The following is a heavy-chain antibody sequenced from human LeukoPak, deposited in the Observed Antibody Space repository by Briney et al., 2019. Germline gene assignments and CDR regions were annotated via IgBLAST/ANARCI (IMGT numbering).Heavy chain of an antibody. V-gene: IGHV3-23*01. CDR3: AKGIVGATLVIDY. Sequence: PWGSPRLSCGSPGFHFCRYAMDWVRQAPGKGLGWVSAISGSGGSTYYADSVKGRFTISRDNSKNTLYLQMNSLRAEDTAVYYCAKGIVGATLVIDYWGQGTLVTVSS. CDR1: GFHFCRYA. J-gene: IGHJ4*02. CDR2: ISGSGGST. D-gene: IGHD1-26*01.